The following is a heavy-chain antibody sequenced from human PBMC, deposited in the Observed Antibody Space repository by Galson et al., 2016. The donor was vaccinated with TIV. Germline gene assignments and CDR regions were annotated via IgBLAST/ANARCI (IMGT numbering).Heavy chain of an antibody. Sequence: CAISGDSVSSNSAAWNWIRQSPSRGLEWLGRTYCRSRCYYDYAVAVKSRITIESDTSKNQFSLQLNSVTSEDTAVDYCARAAGRNGATCHATCESFDFWGQGTKVTVSS. J-gene: IGHJ3*01. CDR3: ARAAGRNGATCHATCESFDF. V-gene: IGHV6-1*01. D-gene: IGHD3-10*01. CDR1: GDSVSSNSAA. CDR2: TYCRSRCYY.